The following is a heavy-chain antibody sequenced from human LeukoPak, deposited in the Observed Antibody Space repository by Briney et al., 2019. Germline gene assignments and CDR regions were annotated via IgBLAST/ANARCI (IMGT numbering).Heavy chain of an antibody. V-gene: IGHV1-69*01. CDR3: ARDGVHCSSTSCLFDY. CDR2: IIPIFGTA. J-gene: IGHJ4*02. D-gene: IGHD2-2*01. Sequence: SVKVSCKASGGTFSSYAISWVRQAPGQGLEWMGGIIPIFGTANYAQKFQGRVTITADESTSTAYMELSSLRSEDTAVYYCARDGVHCSSTSCLFDYWGQGTLVTVSS. CDR1: GGTFSSYA.